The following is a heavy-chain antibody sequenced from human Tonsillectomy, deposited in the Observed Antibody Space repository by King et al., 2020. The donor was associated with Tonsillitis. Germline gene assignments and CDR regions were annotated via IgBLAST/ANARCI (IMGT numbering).Heavy chain of an antibody. CDR3: ARDPESSGWYLAADH. J-gene: IGHJ4*02. V-gene: IGHV3-30*04. CDR2: ISYHGTNK. D-gene: IGHD6-19*01. Sequence: HVQLVESGGGVVQPGRSLRLSCAASGFRFSNYAMHWVRQAPGKGLEWVAIISYHGTNKFYADSVKGRFTISKDNSKNTLYLQMNSLGAEDTAVYYCARDPESSGWYLAADHWGQGTLVTVSS. CDR1: GFRFSNYA.